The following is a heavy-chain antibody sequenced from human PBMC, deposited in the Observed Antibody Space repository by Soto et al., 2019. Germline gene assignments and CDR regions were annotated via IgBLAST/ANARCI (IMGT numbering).Heavy chain of an antibody. CDR1: GFTFSSYS. CDR2: ISSSSSTI. CDR3: ASDGDFDILTGYYDAFDT. J-gene: IGHJ3*02. Sequence: GGSLRLSCAASGFTFSSYSMNWVRQAPGKGLEWVSYISSSSSTIYYADSVKGRFTISRDNAKNSLYLQMNSLRAEDTALYYCASDGDFDILTGYYDAFDTWGQGTMVTVSS. D-gene: IGHD3-9*01. V-gene: IGHV3-48*04.